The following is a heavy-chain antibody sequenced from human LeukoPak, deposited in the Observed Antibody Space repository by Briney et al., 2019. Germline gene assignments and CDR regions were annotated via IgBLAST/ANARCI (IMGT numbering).Heavy chain of an antibody. CDR2: IYYSGST. CDR3: ARLSGNPQWYYFDY. V-gene: IGHV4-59*08. Sequence: IPSETLSLTCTVSGGSISSYYWSWIRQPPGKGLEWIGYIYYSGSTNYNPSLKSRVTISVDTSKNQFSLKLSSVTAADTAVYYCARLSGNPQWYYFDYWGQGTLVTVSS. D-gene: IGHD1-26*01. J-gene: IGHJ4*02. CDR1: GGSISSYY.